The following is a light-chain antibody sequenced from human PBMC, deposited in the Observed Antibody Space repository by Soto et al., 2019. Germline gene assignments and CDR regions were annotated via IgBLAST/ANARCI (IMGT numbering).Light chain of an antibody. CDR1: SSDVGGYNY. V-gene: IGLV2-14*01. CDR2: DVS. CDR3: SSYTSGSTVV. J-gene: IGLJ2*01. Sequence: QSALTQPASVSGSPGQSITISCTGTSSDVGGYNYVSWYKQHPDKVPKLMIYDVSNRPSGVSNRFSGSRSGNTASLSISGLQAEDEADYFCSSYTSGSTVVFGGGTKLTVL.